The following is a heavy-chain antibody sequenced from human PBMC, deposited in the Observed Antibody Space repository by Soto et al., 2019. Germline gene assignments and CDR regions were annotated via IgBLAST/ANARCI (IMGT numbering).Heavy chain of an antibody. CDR3: SRQMFSPDNH. J-gene: IGHJ5*02. D-gene: IGHD3-10*02. CDR1: GFTFSGSA. CDR2: IRSKANNYAT. V-gene: IGHV3-73*01. Sequence: EVQLVESGGGLVQPGGSLRLSCAASGFTFSGSAIHWVRQASGKGLERLGLIRSKANNYATAYGASVKGRFTISRDDSKNTAYLQMNSLKTEDTAIYYCSRQMFSPDNHWGQGTLVTVSS.